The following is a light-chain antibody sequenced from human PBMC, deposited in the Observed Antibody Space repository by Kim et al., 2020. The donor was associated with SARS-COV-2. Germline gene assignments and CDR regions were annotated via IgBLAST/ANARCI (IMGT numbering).Light chain of an antibody. J-gene: IGLJ3*02. CDR3: QSYDSSNLWV. Sequence: KTLTITCTRSMRSIASNYAPWYQQRPGRAPPTVIYEDNQRPPGVPVRFSGSIDRSSNSASLTISGLKTEDEADYYCQSYDSSNLWVFGGGTQLTVL. CDR2: EDN. V-gene: IGLV6-57*03. CDR1: MRSIASNY.